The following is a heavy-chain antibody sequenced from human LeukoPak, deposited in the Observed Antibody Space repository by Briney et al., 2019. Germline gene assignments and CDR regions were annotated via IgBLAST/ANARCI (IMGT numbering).Heavy chain of an antibody. CDR2: FDPEDGET. J-gene: IGHJ6*02. CDR3: ARLMTGTIFSYYYYYGMDV. V-gene: IGHV1-24*01. D-gene: IGHD1-7*01. Sequence: ASVKVSCKVSGYTHTELSMHWVRQAPGKGLEWMGGFDPEDGETIYAQKFQGRVTMTEDTSTGTAYMELSSLRSEDTAVYYCARLMTGTIFSYYYYYGMDVWGQGTTVTVSS. CDR1: GYTHTELS.